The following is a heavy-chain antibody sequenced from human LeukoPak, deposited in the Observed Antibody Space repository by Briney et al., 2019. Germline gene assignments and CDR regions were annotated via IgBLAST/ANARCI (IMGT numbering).Heavy chain of an antibody. V-gene: IGHV5-51*01. CDR2: IYPGDLRV. CDR3: ACRDLTSTWSFP. Sequence: GESLQISCQGFGYSFTSYWIGWVRQMPGKGMEWMGVIYPGDLRVRYNPSFQGQVTTSVDKSINTAYLQWVSLRASDSAMYYCACRDLTSTWSFPWGQGTLVTVSS. D-gene: IGHD6-13*01. J-gene: IGHJ5*02. CDR1: GYSFTSYW.